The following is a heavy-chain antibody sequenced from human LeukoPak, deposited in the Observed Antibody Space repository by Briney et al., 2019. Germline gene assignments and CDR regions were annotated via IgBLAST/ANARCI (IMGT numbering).Heavy chain of an antibody. J-gene: IGHJ6*02. CDR1: GFTFSSHA. CDR2: INHSGST. D-gene: IGHD3-9*01. CDR3: AGYILTGYSPPDYGMDV. V-gene: IGHV4-34*08. Sequence: GSLRLSCAASGFTFSSHAMSWVRQPPGKGLEWIGEINHSGSTNYNPSLKSRVTISVDTSKNHFSLNLNSVTAADTAVYYCAGYILTGYSPPDYGMDVWGQGTTVTVSS.